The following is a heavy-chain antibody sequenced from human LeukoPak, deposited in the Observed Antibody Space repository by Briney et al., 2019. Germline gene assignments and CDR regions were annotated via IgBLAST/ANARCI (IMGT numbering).Heavy chain of an antibody. D-gene: IGHD2-15*01. CDR1: GGTFSSYA. J-gene: IGHJ5*02. V-gene: IGHV1-69*05. Sequence: GASVKVSCKASGGTFSSYAISWVRQAPGQGLEWMGGIIPIFGTANYAQKFQGRVTITTDESTSTAYMELSSLRSEDTAVYYCARGPGLGYCSGGSCYFFDPWGQGTLVTVSS. CDR3: ARGPGLGYCSGGSCYFFDP. CDR2: IIPIFGTA.